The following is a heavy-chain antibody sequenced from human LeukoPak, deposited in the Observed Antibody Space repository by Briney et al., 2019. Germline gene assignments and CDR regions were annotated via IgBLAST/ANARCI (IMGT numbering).Heavy chain of an antibody. D-gene: IGHD5-12*01. J-gene: IGHJ4*02. Sequence: GGSLRLSCAASGFTFSSYGMLWVRQAPGKGLEWVAFIRYDGTNKYYADSAKGRFTISRDNSKNTLYLQMNSLRAEDTAVYYCAKDRDEYGGYVSACFDYWGQGTLVTVSS. CDR1: GFTFSSYG. CDR2: IRYDGTNK. CDR3: AKDRDEYGGYVSACFDY. V-gene: IGHV3-30*02.